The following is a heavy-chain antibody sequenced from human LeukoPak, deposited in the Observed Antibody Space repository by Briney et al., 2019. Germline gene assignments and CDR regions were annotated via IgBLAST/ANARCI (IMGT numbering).Heavy chain of an antibody. J-gene: IGHJ4*02. CDR1: GGTFSSYA. CDR2: IIPIFGTA. Sequence: SVKVSCKASGGTFSSYAISWVRQAPGQGLEWMGGIIPIFGTANYAQKFQGRVTITADESTSAAYMELSSLRSEDTAVYYCARDEYSSSFGDYWGQGTLVTVSS. CDR3: ARDEYSSSFGDY. D-gene: IGHD6-6*01. V-gene: IGHV1-69*13.